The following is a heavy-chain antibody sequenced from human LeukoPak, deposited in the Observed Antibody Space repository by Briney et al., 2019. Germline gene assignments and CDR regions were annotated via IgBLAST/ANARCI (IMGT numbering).Heavy chain of an antibody. Sequence: GGSLRLSCAASGFTFTSYWMTWVRQAPGKGLEWVSVIYSGGSTYYADSVKGRFTISRDNSKNTLYLQMNSLRAEDTAVYYCATSYSYGPFDYWGQGTLVTVSS. D-gene: IGHD5-18*01. CDR3: ATSYSYGPFDY. J-gene: IGHJ4*02. CDR1: GFTFTSYW. V-gene: IGHV3-53*01. CDR2: IYSGGST.